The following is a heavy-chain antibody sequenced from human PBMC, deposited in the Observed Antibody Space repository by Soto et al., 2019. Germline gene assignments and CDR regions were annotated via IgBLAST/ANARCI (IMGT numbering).Heavy chain of an antibody. CDR2: VHPSDSES. CDR3: QRRSRTTGFTSGWYVDY. Sequence: PGESLKISCNGSGYSFNTFWTGWVLQAPWKGVEWMGMVHPSDSESRYTPSFHGQVTMSADESISTVYLHWSSLKASDSGFYYCQRRSRTTGFTSGWYVDYWGQGTLVTVSS. J-gene: IGHJ4*02. D-gene: IGHD6-19*01. CDR1: GYSFNTFW. V-gene: IGHV5-51*02.